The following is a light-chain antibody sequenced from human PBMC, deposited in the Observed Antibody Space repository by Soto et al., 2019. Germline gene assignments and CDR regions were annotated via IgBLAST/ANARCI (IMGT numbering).Light chain of an antibody. V-gene: IGKV1-39*01. CDR3: QQSYSSLRT. CDR1: QRISTS. Sequence: DIQMTQSPSSLSASVGDRVSITCRASQRISTSLNWYQQKRGKAPKLLIYATSSLQSGVPSRFSGSGSGTDFTLAISNLQPEDFGVYYCQQSYSSLRTFGQGTKVDSK. J-gene: IGKJ1*01. CDR2: ATS.